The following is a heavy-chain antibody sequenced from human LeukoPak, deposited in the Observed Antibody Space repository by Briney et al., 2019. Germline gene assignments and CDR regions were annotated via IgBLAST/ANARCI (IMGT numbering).Heavy chain of an antibody. Sequence: GGSLRLSCAASGFTFSSYAMHWVRQAPGKGLEWVSYISSSSNTIYYADSVKGRFTISRDNAKNSLYLQMNSLRAEDTAVYYCATESGTYSGTCFDYWGQGTLVTVSS. J-gene: IGHJ4*02. V-gene: IGHV3-48*01. CDR3: ATESGTYSGTCFDY. CDR1: GFTFSSYA. D-gene: IGHD1-26*01. CDR2: ISSSSNTI.